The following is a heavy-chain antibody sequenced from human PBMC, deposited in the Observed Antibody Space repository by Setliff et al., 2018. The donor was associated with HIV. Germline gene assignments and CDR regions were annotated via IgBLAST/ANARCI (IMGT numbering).Heavy chain of an antibody. Sequence: ASVKVSCKASGYTFTSYGISWVRQAPGQGLEWMGWISAANGDTNFAQKLQGRVTMTTDTSTNTAYMELRSLRSDDTAVYHCARVDGYNNYDSGGLDYWGQGTLVTVSS. D-gene: IGHD3-16*01. V-gene: IGHV1-18*01. J-gene: IGHJ4*02. CDR1: GYTFTSYG. CDR3: ARVDGYNNYDSGGLDY. CDR2: ISAANGDT.